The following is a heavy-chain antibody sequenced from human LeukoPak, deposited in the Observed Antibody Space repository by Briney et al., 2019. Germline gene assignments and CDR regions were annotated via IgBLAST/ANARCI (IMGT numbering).Heavy chain of an antibody. CDR1: GGSFSGYY. J-gene: IGHJ4*02. CDR2: INHSGST. CDR3: ARGLVSGSYPLDY. Sequence: SGTLSLTCAVYGGSFSGYYWSWIRQPPGKGLEWIGEINHSGSTNYNPSLKSRVTISVDTSKNQFSLKLSSVTAADTAVYYCARGLVSGSYPLDYWGQGTLVTVSS. V-gene: IGHV4-34*01. D-gene: IGHD1-26*01.